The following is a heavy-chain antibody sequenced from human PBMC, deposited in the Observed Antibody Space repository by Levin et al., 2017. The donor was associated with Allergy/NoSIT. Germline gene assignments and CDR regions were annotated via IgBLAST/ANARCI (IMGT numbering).Heavy chain of an antibody. V-gene: IGHV1-69*13. J-gene: IGHJ4*02. CDR3: AGPDPYKSGRFDS. D-gene: IGHD6-19*01. CDR2: IIPSLGTA. Sequence: ASVKVSCKASGGTFNSYAVSWVRQAPGQGLEWMGGIIPSLGTANYAQKVQGRVTITADESTRTVYMEVSRVTSEDTAVYYCAGPDPYKSGRFDSWGQGTLVTVSS. CDR1: GGTFNSYA.